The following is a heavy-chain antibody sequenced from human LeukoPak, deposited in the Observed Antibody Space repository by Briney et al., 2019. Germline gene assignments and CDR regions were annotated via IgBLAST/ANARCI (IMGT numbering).Heavy chain of an antibody. V-gene: IGHV4-59*01. Sequence: SETLSLTCTVSGGSISNYYWNWIRQPPGKGLEWIGYIYYTGSTNYNPSLKSRVTISVDTSKNQFSLKLSSVTAADTAVYYCASVDTAMVMNYWGQGTLVTVSS. CDR1: GGSISNYY. D-gene: IGHD5-18*01. CDR2: IYYTGST. CDR3: ASVDTAMVMNY. J-gene: IGHJ4*02.